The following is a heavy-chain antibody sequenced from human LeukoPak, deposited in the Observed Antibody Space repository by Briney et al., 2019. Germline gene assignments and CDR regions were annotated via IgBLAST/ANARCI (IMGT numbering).Heavy chain of an antibody. Sequence: PSETLSLTCTVSGGSIRGVIWSCIREPPGKREGGWGYIYNTGTTNSNPSLKSRVTIALDMPKNQFSLKLTSATAADTAVYYCARSDTWPNWFDPWGQGTLVTVSS. CDR3: ARSDTWPNWFDP. CDR1: GGSIRGVI. CDR2: IYNTGTT. D-gene: IGHD5-12*01. V-gene: IGHV4-4*09. J-gene: IGHJ5*02.